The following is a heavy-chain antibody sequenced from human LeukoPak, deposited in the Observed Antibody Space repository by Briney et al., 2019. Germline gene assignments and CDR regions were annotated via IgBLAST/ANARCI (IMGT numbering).Heavy chain of an antibody. CDR3: ARDHYYGSGSYYASHWFDP. J-gene: IGHJ5*02. CDR2: IRYDGSNK. V-gene: IGHV3-30*02. Sequence: PGGSLRLSCAASGFTFSSYGMHWVRQAPGKGLEWVAFIRYDGSNKYYADSVKGRFTISRDNAKNSLYLQMNSLRAEDTAVYYCARDHYYGSGSYYASHWFDPWGQGTLVTVSS. D-gene: IGHD3-10*01. CDR1: GFTFSSYG.